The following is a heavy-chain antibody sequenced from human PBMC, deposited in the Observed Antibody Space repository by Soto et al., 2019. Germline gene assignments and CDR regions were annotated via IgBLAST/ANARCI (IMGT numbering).Heavy chain of an antibody. J-gene: IGHJ6*02. D-gene: IGHD6-6*01. V-gene: IGHV1-8*01. Sequence: ASVKVSCKASGYTFTGYDINWVRQATGQGLEWMGWMNPNNGNTGYAQKFQGRVTMTRDTSISTAYMELSSLRSEDTAVYYCARASSALSRMDVWGQGTTVTVSS. CDR3: ARASSALSRMDV. CDR1: GYTFTGYD. CDR2: MNPNNGNT.